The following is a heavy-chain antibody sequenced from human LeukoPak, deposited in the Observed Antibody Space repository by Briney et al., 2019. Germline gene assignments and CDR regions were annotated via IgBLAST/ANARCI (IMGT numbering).Heavy chain of an antibody. D-gene: IGHD6-19*01. V-gene: IGHV3-15*01. CDR2: IRSITDGGTT. CDR1: GFTFSNAW. J-gene: IGHJ4*02. Sequence: KTGGSLRLSCAASGFTFSNAWMSWVRQAPGKGLEWVGRIRSITDGGTTEYAAPVKDRFTISRDDSKNTLSLQMSSLKTEDTAVYYCATGSGAVPGTVHWGQGTLVTVSS. CDR3: ATGSGAVPGTVH.